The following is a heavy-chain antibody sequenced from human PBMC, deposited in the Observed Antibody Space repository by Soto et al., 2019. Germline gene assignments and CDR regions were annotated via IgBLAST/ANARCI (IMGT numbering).Heavy chain of an antibody. D-gene: IGHD6-25*01. CDR3: ARDQLSSGLYGWFDP. J-gene: IGHJ5*02. CDR2: IYYDGST. CDR1: GGSISTYY. Sequence: HVQLQESGPGLVKPSETLSLTCTVSGGSISTYYWSWIRQPPGKGLEWIGYIYYDGSTSYNPSLRSRVTISVDTSKNQFSLILSSVTSADTAVYYCARDQLSSGLYGWFDPWGQGTLVTVSS. V-gene: IGHV4-59*01.